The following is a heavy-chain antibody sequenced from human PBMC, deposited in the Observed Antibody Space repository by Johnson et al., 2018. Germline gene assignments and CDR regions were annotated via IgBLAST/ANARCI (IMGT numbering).Heavy chain of an antibody. J-gene: IGHJ1*01. V-gene: IGHV1-69*01. D-gene: IGHD3-3*01. CDR1: GGTFSSYG. CDR2: FIPIFGAA. Sequence: QVQLQESGAEVKKPGSSVKVSCKASGGTFSSYGISWVRQAPGQGLEWMGGFIPIFGAANYGQKFQGRVTITADESTNTAYMELSSLRSEDTAVYYCATPISAGAEYFQHWGQGSRVTVSS. CDR3: ATPISAGAEYFQH.